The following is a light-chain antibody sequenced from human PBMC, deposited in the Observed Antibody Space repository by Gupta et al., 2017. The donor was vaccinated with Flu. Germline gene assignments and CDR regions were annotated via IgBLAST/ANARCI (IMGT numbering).Light chain of an antibody. Sequence: QSALTPPAPGSGALGQSITISCTGTTVHVGNYPFVSWHQHHTGTAPQLIVYGVNNRPTGVSNRFSGSKSGTTASPTISGLQADDDAYYYCSSSDHSDVWVFGGGTTLTVL. V-gene: IGLV2-23*02. CDR3: SSSDHSDVWV. CDR2: GVN. CDR1: TVHVGNYPF. J-gene: IGLJ3*02.